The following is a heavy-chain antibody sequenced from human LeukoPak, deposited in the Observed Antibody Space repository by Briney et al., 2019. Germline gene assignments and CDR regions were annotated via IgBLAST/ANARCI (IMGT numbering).Heavy chain of an antibody. V-gene: IGHV4-30-4*07. CDR1: GGSISSGGYS. D-gene: IGHD3-22*01. Sequence: SQTLSLTCAVSGGSISSGGYSWSWIRQPPGKGLEWIGYIYYSGSTYYNPSLKSPVTLSVDTSKNQFSMKLSSVTAADTAVYYCARVGDSSGYYFFDYWGQGTLVTVYS. J-gene: IGHJ4*02. CDR2: IYYSGST. CDR3: ARVGDSSGYYFFDY.